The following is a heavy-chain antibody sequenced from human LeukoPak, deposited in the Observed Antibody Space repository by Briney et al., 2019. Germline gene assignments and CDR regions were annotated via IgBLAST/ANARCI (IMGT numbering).Heavy chain of an antibody. D-gene: IGHD6-19*01. CDR3: ARDPAIAVAGKGYFLH. V-gene: IGHV1-18*01. J-gene: IGHJ1*01. CDR2: ISAYNGNT. CDR1: GYTFSSYG. Sequence: ASVKDSCKASGYTFSSYGISWVRQAPGQGLEWMGWISAYNGNTNYAQKLQGRVTMTTDTSTSTAYMELRSLRSDDTAVYYCARDPAIAVAGKGYFLHWGQGTLVTVSS.